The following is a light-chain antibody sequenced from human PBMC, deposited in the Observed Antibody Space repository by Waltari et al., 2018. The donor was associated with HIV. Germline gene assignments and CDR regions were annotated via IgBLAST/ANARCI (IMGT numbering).Light chain of an antibody. Sequence: IVMTQSPATLSASPGERATLSCRASQNIKNNLAWYQQKPGQAPRLLIHGASTTDTGISARFSGSGSGTECSLTIGSLQSEDFAVYYCQQYHNWPFTFGPGTRVEMK. V-gene: IGKV3-15*01. J-gene: IGKJ3*01. CDR3: QQYHNWPFT. CDR2: GAS. CDR1: QNIKNN.